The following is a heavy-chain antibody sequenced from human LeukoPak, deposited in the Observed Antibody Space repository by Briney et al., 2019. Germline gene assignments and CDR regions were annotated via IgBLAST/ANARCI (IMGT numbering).Heavy chain of an antibody. D-gene: IGHD5-12*01. CDR1: GGSISSGSYY. Sequence: SETLSLTCTVSGGSISSGSYYWSWIRQPAGKGLEWIGRIYTSGSTNYNPSLKSRVTISVDTSKNQFSLKLSSVTAADTAVYYCARGRLYSGYDWGYYYYYYMDVWGKGTTVTVSS. J-gene: IGHJ6*03. CDR2: IYTSGST. CDR3: ARGRLYSGYDWGYYYYYYMDV. V-gene: IGHV4-61*02.